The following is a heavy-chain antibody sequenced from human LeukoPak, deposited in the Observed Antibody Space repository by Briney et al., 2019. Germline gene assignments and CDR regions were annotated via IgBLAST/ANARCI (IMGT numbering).Heavy chain of an antibody. J-gene: IGHJ3*02. CDR2: ISYDGSNK. CDR3: AKDKKKGYYYGSVWGAFDI. V-gene: IGHV3-30*18. Sequence: GGSLRLSCAASGFTFSSYDMHWVRQAPGKGLEWVAVISYDGSNKYYADSVKGRFTISRDNSKTTLYLQMNSLRAEDTAVYYCAKDKKKGYYYGSVWGAFDIWGQGTMVTVSS. D-gene: IGHD3-10*01. CDR1: GFTFSSYD.